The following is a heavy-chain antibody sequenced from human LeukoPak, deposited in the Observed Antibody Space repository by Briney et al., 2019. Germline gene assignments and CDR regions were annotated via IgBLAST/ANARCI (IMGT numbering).Heavy chain of an antibody. CDR2: IYYSGST. Sequence: SETLSLTCAVYGGSFSGYYWSWIRQPPGKGLEWIGSIYYSGSTYYNPSLKSRVTISVDTSKNQFSLKLSSVTAADTAVYYCARHPGQWLAFDYWGQGTLVTVSS. D-gene: IGHD6-19*01. V-gene: IGHV4-34*01. J-gene: IGHJ4*02. CDR1: GGSFSGYY. CDR3: ARHPGQWLAFDY.